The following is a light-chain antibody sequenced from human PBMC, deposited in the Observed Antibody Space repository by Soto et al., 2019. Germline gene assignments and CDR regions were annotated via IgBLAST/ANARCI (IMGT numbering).Light chain of an antibody. CDR2: DTS. Sequence: QAVVTQEPSVTVSPGGTVTLTCGSSTGAVTSGHYPYWFQQKPGQAPRTLIYDTSNKHSWTPARFSGSLLGGKAALTLSGAQPEDEAEYYCLLPYGGERRVFGGGTKLTVL. J-gene: IGLJ2*01. CDR3: LLPYGGERRV. CDR1: TGAVTSGHY. V-gene: IGLV7-46*01.